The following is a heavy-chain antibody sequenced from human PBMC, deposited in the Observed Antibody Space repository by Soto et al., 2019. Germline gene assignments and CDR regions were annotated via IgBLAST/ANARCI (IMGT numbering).Heavy chain of an antibody. D-gene: IGHD2-15*01. CDR1: GGSISSGGYY. J-gene: IGHJ4*02. V-gene: IGHV4-31*03. Sequence: QVQLQESGPGLVKPSQTLSLTCTVSGGSISSGGYYWSWIRQHPGKGLEWIGYIYYSGSTYYNPSLKRRVTISVDTSKNQFSLKLSSVTAADTAVYYCARGYCSGGSCTVVDYWGQGTLVTVSS. CDR3: ARGYCSGGSCTVVDY. CDR2: IYYSGST.